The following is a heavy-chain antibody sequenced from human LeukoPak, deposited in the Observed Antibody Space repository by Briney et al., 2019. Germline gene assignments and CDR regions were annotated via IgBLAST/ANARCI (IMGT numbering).Heavy chain of an antibody. CDR1: GGYISSYY. Sequence: SETLSLTCTVSGGYISSYYWIWIQQPPGKGLEWIGYIYYSGTTNYNPSLKSRVTISVDTSKNQFSLKLSSVTAADTAVYYCARLGYSSGWYPRAPPGRIDYWGQGTLVTVSS. J-gene: IGHJ4*02. CDR3: ARLGYSSGWYPRAPPGRIDY. D-gene: IGHD6-19*01. CDR2: IYYSGTT. V-gene: IGHV4-59*08.